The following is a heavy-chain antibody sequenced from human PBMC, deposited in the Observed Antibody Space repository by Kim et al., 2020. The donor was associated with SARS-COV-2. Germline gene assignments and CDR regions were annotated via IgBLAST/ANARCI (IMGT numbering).Heavy chain of an antibody. J-gene: IGHJ5*02. CDR3: AREKEGADFDWLLHGWFDA. CDR1: GGSISSSSYY. Sequence: SETLSLTCTVSGGSISSSSYYWGWIRQPPGKGLEWIGSIYYSGSTYYNPSLKSRVTISVDTSKNQFSLKLSSVTAADTAVYYCAREKEGADFDWLLHGWFDAWGQGTLDTVSS. D-gene: IGHD3-9*01. V-gene: IGHV4-39*07. CDR2: IYYSGST.